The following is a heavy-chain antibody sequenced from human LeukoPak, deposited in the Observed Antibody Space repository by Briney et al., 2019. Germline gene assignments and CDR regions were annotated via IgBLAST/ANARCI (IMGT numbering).Heavy chain of an antibody. J-gene: IGHJ3*02. CDR1: GYTFTYRY. V-gene: IGHV1-45*02. CDR2: ITPFNGNT. Sequence: GSSLKVSCKASGYTFTYRYLHWVLQAPGQALEWMGWITPFNGNTNYAQKFQDRVTITRDRSMSTAYMELSSLRSEDTAMYYCANTGDHSSGAFDIWGQGTMVTVSS. D-gene: IGHD3-22*01. CDR3: ANTGDHSSGAFDI.